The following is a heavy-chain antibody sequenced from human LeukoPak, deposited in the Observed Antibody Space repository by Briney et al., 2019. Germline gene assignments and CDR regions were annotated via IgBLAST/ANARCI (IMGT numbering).Heavy chain of an antibody. J-gene: IGHJ4*02. CDR1: RFTFSSCA. D-gene: IGHD3-22*01. V-gene: IGHV3-23*01. CDR2: ISGSGGST. CDR3: AKSAYYDASGYYREYYFDY. Sequence: GGSLRLSCAASRFTFSSCAMSWVRQAPGKGLEWVSSISGSGGSTHYADSVKGRFTISRDKTKNTLYLQMNSLRAEDTAVYYCAKSAYYDASGYYREYYFDYWGQGTLVTVSS.